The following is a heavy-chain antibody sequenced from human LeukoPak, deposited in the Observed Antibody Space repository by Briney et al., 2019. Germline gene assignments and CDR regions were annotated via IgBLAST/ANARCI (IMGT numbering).Heavy chain of an antibody. CDR2: IYHSGST. CDR1: GGSISSSNW. CDR3: AREVAYYDFWSGQNWFDP. V-gene: IGHV4-4*02. D-gene: IGHD3-3*01. Sequence: PSGTLSLTCAVSGGSISSSNWWSWVRQPPGKGLEWIGEIYHSGSTNYNPSLKSRVTISVDKSKNQFSLKLSSVTAADTAVYYCAREVAYYDFWSGQNWFDPWGQGTLVTVSS. J-gene: IGHJ5*02.